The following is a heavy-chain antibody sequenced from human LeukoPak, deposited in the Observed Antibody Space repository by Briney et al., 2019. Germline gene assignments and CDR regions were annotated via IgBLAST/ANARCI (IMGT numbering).Heavy chain of an antibody. CDR1: GFTFSSYA. V-gene: IGHV3-23*01. D-gene: IGHD3-10*01. CDR3: AKDLRVEGPTFGFY. CDR2: ISGSGGST. J-gene: IGHJ4*02. Sequence: PGGSLRLSYAASGFTFSSYAMSWVRQAPGKGLEWVSAISGSGGSTYYADSVKGRFTISRDNSKNTLYLQMNSLRAEDTAVYYCAKDLRVEGPTFGFYWGQGTLVTVSS.